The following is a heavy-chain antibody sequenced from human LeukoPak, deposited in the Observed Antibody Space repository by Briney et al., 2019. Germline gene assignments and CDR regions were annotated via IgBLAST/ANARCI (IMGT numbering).Heavy chain of an antibody. D-gene: IGHD3-9*01. V-gene: IGHV1-69*04. CDR1: GGTFSSYA. J-gene: IGHJ3*02. Sequence: SVKVSCKASGGTFSSYAISWVRQAPGQGLEWMGRIIPILGIANYAQRFQGRVTITADKSTSTAYMELSSLRSEDTAVYYCASSRYFDPPGAFDIWGQGTMVTVSS. CDR2: IIPILGIA. CDR3: ASSRYFDPPGAFDI.